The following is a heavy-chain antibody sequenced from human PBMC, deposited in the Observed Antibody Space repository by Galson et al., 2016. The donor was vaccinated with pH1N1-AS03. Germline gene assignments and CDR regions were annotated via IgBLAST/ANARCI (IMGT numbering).Heavy chain of an antibody. CDR3: ARTRPYSGYYSMDV. V-gene: IGHV2-70*11. CDR2: IDWDGDK. Sequence: PALVKPTQALTLTCTFSGFSLSDSGVGVAWIRQPPGKALEWLARIDWDGDKYYTPSLKSRLSISRDTSKNQVVLTIFTMDPADAATYYCARTRPYSGYYSMDVWGQGTTVTVSS. J-gene: IGHJ6*02. CDR1: GFSLSDSGVG. D-gene: IGHD2-15*01.